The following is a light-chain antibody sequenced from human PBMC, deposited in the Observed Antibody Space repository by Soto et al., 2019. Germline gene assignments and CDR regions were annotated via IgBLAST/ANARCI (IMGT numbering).Light chain of an antibody. V-gene: IGKV1-39*01. J-gene: IGKJ4*01. CDR1: QNIFTY. CDR2: AAS. CDR3: QQANSFPPT. Sequence: DIQMTQSPSSLSASVGDRVTITCRASQNIFTYLNWYQQRPGKAPNLLIYAASNLQSGVPSRFSGSGSGTDFTLTISSLQPEDFATYYCQQANSFPPTFGGGTKVEIK.